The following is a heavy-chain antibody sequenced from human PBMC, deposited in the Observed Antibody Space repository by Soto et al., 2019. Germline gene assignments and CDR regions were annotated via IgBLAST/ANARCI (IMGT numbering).Heavy chain of an antibody. CDR1: GYTFTSYG. CDR2: ISAYNGNT. V-gene: IGHV1-18*04. J-gene: IGHJ3*02. CDR3: ARDLILIVGATRPHDAFDI. Sequence: ASVKVSCKASGYTFTSYGISWVRQAPGQGLEWMGWISAYNGNTNYAQKLQGRVTMTTDTSTSTAYMELRSLRSDDTAVYYCARDLILIVGATRPHDAFDIWGQGTMGTVSS. D-gene: IGHD1-26*01.